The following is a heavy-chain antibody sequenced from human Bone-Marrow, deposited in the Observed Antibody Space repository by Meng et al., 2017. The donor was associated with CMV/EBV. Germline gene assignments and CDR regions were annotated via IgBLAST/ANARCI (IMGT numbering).Heavy chain of an antibody. D-gene: IGHD4-23*01. CDR1: GGSISNKNW. J-gene: IGHJ4*02. Sequence: CAVTGGSISNKNWWSWVRQPPGKGLEWIGEIYHSGSTNYNPSLKSRVTISVDKSKNQLSLKLNSMTAADTAVYYCARDLGTVAPGFWGQGTLVTVSS. V-gene: IGHV4-4*02. CDR3: ARDLGTVAPGF. CDR2: IYHSGST.